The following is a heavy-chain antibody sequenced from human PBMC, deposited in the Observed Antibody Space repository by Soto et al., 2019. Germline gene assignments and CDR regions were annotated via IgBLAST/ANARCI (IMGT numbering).Heavy chain of an antibody. Sequence: EMQLLESGGRLVQPGGSLRLSCVVSGFSFSTYGVTWVRQAPGKGLEWVCGVSGGSGVTHYTDSVKGRFTISGDDSKNTVYLQMHSLRGEDTAFYYCMRWNGYGDLWGQGTLVTVSS. CDR2: VSGGSGVT. CDR3: MRWNGYGDL. D-gene: IGHD1-1*01. V-gene: IGHV3-23*01. CDR1: GFSFSTYG. J-gene: IGHJ5*02.